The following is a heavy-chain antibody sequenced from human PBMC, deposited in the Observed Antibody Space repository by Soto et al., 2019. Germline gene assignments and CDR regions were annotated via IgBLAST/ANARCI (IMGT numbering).Heavy chain of an antibody. CDR3: ARGYYGSRSYTFKL. J-gene: IGHJ2*01. CDR2: IYYSGST. V-gene: IGHV4-59*01. D-gene: IGHD3-10*01. CDR1: GGSISSYC. Sequence: SETLSLTCTVSGGSISSYCWSWIRQPPGKGLEWIGYIYYSGSTNYNPSLKSRVTISVDTSKNEFSLKLSSVTAADTAVYYCARGYYGSRSYTFKLWGRATLVTVTS.